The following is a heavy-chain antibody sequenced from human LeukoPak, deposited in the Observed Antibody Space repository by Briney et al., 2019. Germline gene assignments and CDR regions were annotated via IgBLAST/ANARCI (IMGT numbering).Heavy chain of an antibody. D-gene: IGHD3-22*01. CDR2: INHSGST. CDR1: GGSFSGYY. J-gene: IGHJ1*01. Sequence: SETLSLTCAVYGGSFSGYYWSWIRQPPGKGLEWLGEINHSGSTYYNPSLKSRVTISGDTSKNQFSLKLRSVTAADTAVYYCARGGDTSGHYYFEYFHHWGQGTLVAVSS. V-gene: IGHV4-34*01. CDR3: ARGGDTSGHYYFEYFHH.